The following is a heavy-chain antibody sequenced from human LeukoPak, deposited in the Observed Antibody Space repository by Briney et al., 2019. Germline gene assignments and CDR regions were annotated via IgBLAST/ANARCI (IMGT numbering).Heavy chain of an antibody. CDR2: ISSSSSTI. CDR1: GFTFSSYS. J-gene: IGHJ4*02. CDR3: ATRARGGVSDY. D-gene: IGHD3-16*01. Sequence: GGSLRLSXAASGFTFSSYSMNWVRQAPGKGLEWGSYISSSSSTIYYADSVKGRFTISRDNAKNSLYLQMNSLRAEDTAVYYCATRARGGVSDYWGQGTLVTVSS. V-gene: IGHV3-48*01.